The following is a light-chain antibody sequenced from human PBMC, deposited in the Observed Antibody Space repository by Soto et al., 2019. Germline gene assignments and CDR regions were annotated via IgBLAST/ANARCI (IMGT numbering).Light chain of an antibody. CDR3: QQRSNWWT. CDR2: DAS. J-gene: IGKJ1*01. CDR1: QSVSSY. V-gene: IGKV3-11*01. Sequence: EIVLTQSPATLSLSPGERATLSCRASQSVSSYLSWYQQKPGQAPRLLLYDASNRATGIPARFSGSGSGTDFTLTISSLAPEDVAVYYCQQRSNWWTFGQGTKVEIK.